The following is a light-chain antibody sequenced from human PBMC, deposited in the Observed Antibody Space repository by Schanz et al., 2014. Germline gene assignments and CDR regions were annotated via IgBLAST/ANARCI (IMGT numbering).Light chain of an antibody. CDR3: SSYGGNLGV. CDR1: SSDVGGYKY. V-gene: IGLV2-8*01. Sequence: QSVLTQPPSASGSPGQSVTISCTGTSSDVGGYKYVSWYQLHPGKAPKLMIYEVNQRPSGVPDRFSGSKSGNTASLTVSGLQAEDEADYYCSSYGGNLGVFGTGTKLTVL. J-gene: IGLJ1*01. CDR2: EVN.